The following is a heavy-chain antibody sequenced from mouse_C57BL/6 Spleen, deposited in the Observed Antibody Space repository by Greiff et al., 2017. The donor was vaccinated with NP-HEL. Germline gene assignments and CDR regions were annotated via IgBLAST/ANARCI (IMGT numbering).Heavy chain of an antibody. CDR1: GFTFKDYY. J-gene: IGHJ4*01. V-gene: IGHV14-2*01. CDR2: IDPDDGDT. CDR3: AGGSSCGSSYYYAMDY. Sequence: VQLQQSGAELVKPGASVKLSCTASGFTFKDYYMHWVKQRPEQGLEWIGRIDPDDGDTKYAPKFQGKATITADTSSNTAYLQLSSLTSEDTAVYYGAGGSSCGSSYYYAMDYWGQGTSVTVSS. D-gene: IGHD1-1*01.